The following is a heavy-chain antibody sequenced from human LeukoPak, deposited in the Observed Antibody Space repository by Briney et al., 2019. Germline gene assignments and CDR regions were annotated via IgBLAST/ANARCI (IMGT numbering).Heavy chain of an antibody. CDR1: GYIFTSYA. V-gene: IGHV1-3*01. CDR3: ARETSSTIMASY. Sequence: ASVKVSCKASGYIFTSYAMHWVRQAPGQRLEWMGWINVGNGNIKYSQKFEGRVTITRDTSASTAYMELSSLTSEDTAMYYCARETSSTIMASYWGLGTLVTVSS. D-gene: IGHD5-12*01. J-gene: IGHJ4*02. CDR2: INVGNGNI.